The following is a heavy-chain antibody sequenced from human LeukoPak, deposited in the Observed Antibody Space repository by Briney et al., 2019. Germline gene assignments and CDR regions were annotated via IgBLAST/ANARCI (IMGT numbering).Heavy chain of an antibody. J-gene: IGHJ4*02. Sequence: SETLSLTCTVAGGSISSFYWSWLRQPPGKGLEWIGYIFYSGSTNYNPSLKSRVTISVDMSKTPFSLKLNSVTAADTAVYYCARGYTTYDYWGQGTLVTVSS. CDR1: GGSISSFY. CDR3: ARGYTTYDY. V-gene: IGHV4-59*01. CDR2: IFYSGST. D-gene: IGHD1-1*01.